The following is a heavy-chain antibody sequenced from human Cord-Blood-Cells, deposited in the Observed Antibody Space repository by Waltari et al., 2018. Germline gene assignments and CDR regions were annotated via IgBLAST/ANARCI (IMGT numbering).Heavy chain of an antibody. Sequence: QLQLQESGPGLVKPSETLSLTCTVSGGSISSSSYYWGWIRQLPGKGLEWIGSIYYSGSTYYTPSLKSRVTISVDTSKNQFSLKLSSVTAADTAVYYCARHEPPYIYGSGSYYNGDYWGQGTLVTVSS. CDR3: ARHEPPYIYGSGSYYNGDY. V-gene: IGHV4-39*01. CDR2: IYYSGST. D-gene: IGHD3-10*01. CDR1: GGSISSSSYY. J-gene: IGHJ4*02.